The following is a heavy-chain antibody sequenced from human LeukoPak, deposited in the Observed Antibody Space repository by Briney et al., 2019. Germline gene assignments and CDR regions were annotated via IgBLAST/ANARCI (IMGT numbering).Heavy chain of an antibody. CDR3: ARGSGSYYY. CDR2: IYYSGST. CDR1: GGSVSSGSYY. Sequence: SETLSLTCTVSGGSVSSGSYYWSWIRQPPGKGLEWIGYIYYSGSTNYNPSLKSRVTISVDTSKNQFSLKLSSVTAADTAVYYCARGSGSYYYWGQGTLVTVSS. D-gene: IGHD1-26*01. V-gene: IGHV4-61*01. J-gene: IGHJ4*02.